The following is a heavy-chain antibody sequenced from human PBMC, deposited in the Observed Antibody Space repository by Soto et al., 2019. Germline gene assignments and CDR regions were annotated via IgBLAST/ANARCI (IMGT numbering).Heavy chain of an antibody. Sequence: GGSLRLSCAAFGFTFSSYAMSRDRQAPGKGLEWVSAISGSGGSTYYADSVKGRFTISRDNSKNTLYLQMNSLRAEDTAVYYCVKGPVAYYYDSSGPLGFDDWGQGTPVPACS. V-gene: IGHV3-23*01. J-gene: IGHJ4*02. CDR1: GFTFSSYA. D-gene: IGHD3-22*01. CDR2: ISGSGGST. CDR3: VKGPVAYYYDSSGPLGFDD.